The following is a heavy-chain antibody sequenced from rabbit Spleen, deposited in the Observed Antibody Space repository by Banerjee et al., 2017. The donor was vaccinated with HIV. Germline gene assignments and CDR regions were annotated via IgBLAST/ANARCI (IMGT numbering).Heavy chain of an antibody. D-gene: IGHD3-1*01. CDR3: ARCLNSGYGVWDL. V-gene: IGHV1S40*01. J-gene: IGHJ6*01. CDR2: IYSNSDST. Sequence: QSLEESGGDLVKPGASLTLTCTASGFSFSSSDYMCWVRQAPGKGLEWIGCIYSNSDSTWYASWVNGRFTISKTSSTTVDLKMTSLTVADTATYFCARCLNSGYGVWDLWGQGTLVTVS. CDR1: GFSFSSSDY.